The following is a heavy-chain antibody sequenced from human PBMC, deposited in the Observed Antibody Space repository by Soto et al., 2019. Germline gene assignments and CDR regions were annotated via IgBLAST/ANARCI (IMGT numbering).Heavy chain of an antibody. D-gene: IGHD3-10*01. CDR3: ASGKMVRGPSPQYYFYYGMDV. J-gene: IGHJ6*02. Sequence: ASVKVSCKASGQTLTIYGVTWVRQAPGQGLEWMGWSGVHNGNTNYAQNFKGRVTMTTDRSTNTAYMELRSLGSGDTAVYYCASGKMVRGPSPQYYFYYGMDVWGHGTTVTVSS. V-gene: IGHV1-18*01. CDR2: SGVHNGNT. CDR1: GQTLTIYG.